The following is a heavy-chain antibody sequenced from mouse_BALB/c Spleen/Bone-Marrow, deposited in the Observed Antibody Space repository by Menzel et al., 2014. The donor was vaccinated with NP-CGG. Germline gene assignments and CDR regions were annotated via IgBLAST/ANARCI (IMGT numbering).Heavy chain of an antibody. J-gene: IGHJ2*01. CDR3: VRGNYGNYVDYFDF. Sequence: EVKLVESGGGLVQPGGSLKLSCAASGFTFSNYGMSWVRQTPDKRLELVATINGNGGSTYYPDSVKGRFTISRDTAKNTLYPQMSSLKSEETAMYYCVRGNYGNYVDYFDFWGQGTPLTVSS. CDR2: INGNGGST. D-gene: IGHD2-1*01. CDR1: GFTFSNYG. V-gene: IGHV5-6-3*01.